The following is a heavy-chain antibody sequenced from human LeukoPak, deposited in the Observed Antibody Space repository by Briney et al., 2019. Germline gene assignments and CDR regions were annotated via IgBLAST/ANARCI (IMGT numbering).Heavy chain of an antibody. Sequence: SVQVSCKASGGTFSSYAISWVRQAPGQGLEWMGMIIPIFGTANYAQKFQGRVTITTDESTSTAYMELSSLRSEDTAVYYCARGNVVVVPAAIGLDYYYYMDVWGKGTTVTVSS. J-gene: IGHJ6*03. V-gene: IGHV1-69*05. CDR3: ARGNVVVVPAAIGLDYYYYMDV. CDR1: GGTFSSYA. CDR2: IIPIFGTA. D-gene: IGHD2-2*01.